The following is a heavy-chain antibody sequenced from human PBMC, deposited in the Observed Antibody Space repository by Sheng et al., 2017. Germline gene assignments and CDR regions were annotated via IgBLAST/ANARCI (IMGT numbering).Heavy chain of an antibody. CDR1: GFTFSSYA. V-gene: IGHV3-30*04. J-gene: IGHJ3*02. Sequence: QVQLVESGGGVVQPGRSLRLSCAASGFTFSSYAMHWVRQAPGKGLEWVAVISYDGSNKYYADSVKGRFTISRDNSKNTLYLQMNILRAEDTAVYYCASLTGDAFDIWGQGTMVTVSS. D-gene: IGHD7-27*01. CDR3: ASLTGDAFDI. CDR2: ISYDGSNK.